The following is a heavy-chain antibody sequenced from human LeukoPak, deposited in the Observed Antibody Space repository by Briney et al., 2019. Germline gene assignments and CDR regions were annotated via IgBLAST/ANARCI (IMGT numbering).Heavy chain of an antibody. J-gene: IGHJ3*02. CDR1: GGSFSGYY. CDR2: ISSSGSTI. V-gene: IGHV3-11*04. Sequence: LSLTCAVYGGSFSGYYWSWIRQAPGKGLEWVSYISSSGSTIYYADSVKGRFTISRDNAKNSLYLQMNSLRAEDTAVYYCARATPDDAFDIWGQGTMVTVSS. CDR3: ARATPDDAFDI. D-gene: IGHD2-15*01.